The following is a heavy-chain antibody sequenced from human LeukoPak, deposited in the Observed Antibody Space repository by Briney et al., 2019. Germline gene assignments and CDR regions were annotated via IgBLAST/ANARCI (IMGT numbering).Heavy chain of an antibody. CDR1: GFTFSRNA. Sequence: GGSLRLSCAASGFTFSRNAMIGVRQAPGKGLEWGSAISGSGSDTYYADSVKGRFTIFRDNSKNTVYLRMNSLRAEDTAVYYCAKDPWGSRGYFDYWGQGTLVTVSS. CDR2: ISGSGSDT. J-gene: IGHJ4*02. CDR3: AKDPWGSRGYFDY. V-gene: IGHV3-23*01. D-gene: IGHD7-27*01.